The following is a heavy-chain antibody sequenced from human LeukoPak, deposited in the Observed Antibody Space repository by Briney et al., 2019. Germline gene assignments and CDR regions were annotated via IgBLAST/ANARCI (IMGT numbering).Heavy chain of an antibody. V-gene: IGHV1-18*01. J-gene: IGHJ4*02. CDR1: GYTFTSYG. D-gene: IGHD2-8*01. CDR2: ISAYNGNT. CDR3: ARESSCTNGVCFLD. Sequence: ASVKVSCKASGYTFTSYGISWVRQAPGQGLEWMGWISAYNGNTNYAKKLQGRVTMTTDTSTSTAYMELRSLRSDDTAVYYCARESSCTNGVCFLDWGQGTLVTVSS.